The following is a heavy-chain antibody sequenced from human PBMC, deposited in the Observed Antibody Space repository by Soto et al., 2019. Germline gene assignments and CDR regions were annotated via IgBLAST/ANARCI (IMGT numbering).Heavy chain of an antibody. CDR1: GFSLTTRGVG. CDR2: IYWDDDK. V-gene: IGHV2-5*02. Sequence: QITLKESGPTLVKPTQTLTLTCTFSGFSLTTRGVGVGWIRQPPGKALECLALIYWDDDKRYSPSLQGRLSITKDTSKSQVVLTMTNVDPVDTATYYCAHIPNYYQYDWFDPWGQGTLVSVSS. J-gene: IGHJ5*02. D-gene: IGHD3-16*01. CDR3: AHIPNYYQYDWFDP.